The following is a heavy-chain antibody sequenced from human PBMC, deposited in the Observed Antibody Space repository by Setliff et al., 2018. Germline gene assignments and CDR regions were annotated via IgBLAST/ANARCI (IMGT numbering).Heavy chain of an antibody. J-gene: IGHJ4*02. CDR2: IYYSGNT. CDR1: GESFSGHY. V-gene: IGHV4-59*11. D-gene: IGHD3-22*01. CDR3: ARGRYYESNSYYFPFDF. Sequence: SETLSLTCAVYGESFSGHYWSWIRQPPGKGLEWIGYIYYSGNTNYNPSLKSRVTISVDTSKNQFSLKLSSVTAADTAVYFCARGRYYESNSYYFPFDFWGQGMLVTVSS.